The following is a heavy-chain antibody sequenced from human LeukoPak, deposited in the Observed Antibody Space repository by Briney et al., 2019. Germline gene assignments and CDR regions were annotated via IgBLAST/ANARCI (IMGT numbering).Heavy chain of an antibody. V-gene: IGHV1-8*01. CDR1: GYTFTSYD. Sequence: ASVKVSCKASGYTFTSYDINWVRQGTGQGLEWVGWMNPNSGNTGYAQKFQGRVTMTRNTSISTAYMELSSLRSEDTAVYYCARVTFEGGSSWYGGTYYYYYMDVWGKGTTVTVSS. CDR2: MNPNSGNT. D-gene: IGHD6-13*01. J-gene: IGHJ6*03. CDR3: ARVTFEGGSSWYGGTYYYYYMDV.